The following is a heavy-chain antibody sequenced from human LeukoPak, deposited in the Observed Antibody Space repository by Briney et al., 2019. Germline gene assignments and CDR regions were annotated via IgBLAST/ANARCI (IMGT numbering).Heavy chain of an antibody. CDR3: ARDSLDSSGFYPTDY. J-gene: IGHJ4*02. D-gene: IGHD3-22*01. Sequence: PGGSLRLSCPASGFTFSRYTMNWVRQAPGKGLEWVSYISSSSSYIYYADSVKGRFTISRDNAKNSVYLQMNSLRAEDTAVYYCARDSLDSSGFYPTDYWGQGTLVTVSS. V-gene: IGHV3-21*01. CDR2: ISSSSSYI. CDR1: GFTFSRYT.